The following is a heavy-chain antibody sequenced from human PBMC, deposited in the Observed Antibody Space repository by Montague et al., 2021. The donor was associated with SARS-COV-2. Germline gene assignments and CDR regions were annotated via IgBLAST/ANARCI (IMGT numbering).Heavy chain of an antibody. D-gene: IGHD6-19*01. Sequence: SETLSLTCAVYGASFSGYHWTWIRQSPGKRPELIGYVYYNGDTKYNPSLQSRVTISIDTSENQFSLRLNSVTAADTAVYFCARGWAFDPWGQGRLVTVSS. CDR1: GASFSGYH. CDR3: ARGWAFDP. CDR2: VYYNGDT. V-gene: IGHV4-59*08. J-gene: IGHJ3*01.